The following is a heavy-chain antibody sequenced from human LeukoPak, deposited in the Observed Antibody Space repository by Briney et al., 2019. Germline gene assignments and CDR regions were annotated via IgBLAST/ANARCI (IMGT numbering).Heavy chain of an antibody. D-gene: IGHD6-19*01. Sequence: PSETLSLTCTVSGGSISTYYWPWIRQPPGKGLEWMGSISYSGSTNYSPSLEGRVTMSVDTSKNQFSLKLSSVTAADTAVYYCARQYRYSSGWYVDYWGQGTLVTVSS. CDR1: GGSISTYY. J-gene: IGHJ4*02. CDR2: ISYSGST. CDR3: ARQYRYSSGWYVDY. V-gene: IGHV4-59*08.